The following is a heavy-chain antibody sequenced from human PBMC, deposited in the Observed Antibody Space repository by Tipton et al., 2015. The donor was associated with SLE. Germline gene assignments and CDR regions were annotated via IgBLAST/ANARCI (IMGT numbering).Heavy chain of an antibody. D-gene: IGHD4-17*01. CDR2: IYHSGST. CDR1: GGSMSTYY. CDR3: ASRTTVFWFDP. J-gene: IGHJ5*02. Sequence: TLSLTCTVSGGSMSTYYWSWIRQPPGKGLEWIGYIYHSGSTNYNPSLRSRVTISVDTSKNQLSLQLSSVTTADTAVYYCASRTTVFWFDPWGQGTLVTVSS. V-gene: IGHV4-59*01.